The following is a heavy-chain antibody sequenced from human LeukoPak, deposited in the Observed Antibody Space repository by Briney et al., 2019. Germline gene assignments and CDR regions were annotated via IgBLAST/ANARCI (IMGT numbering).Heavy chain of an antibody. CDR2: IRSRDGIV. V-gene: IGHV3-48*01. Sequence: PGGSLRLSCTASGFTFSGYSMNWARQAPGKGLEWISYIRSRDGIVSYADSVKGRLTISTDTAKSSLFLQMNGLSADDTAVYYCVRDYVYAFDIWGQGTMVTVSS. D-gene: IGHD3-16*01. CDR3: VRDYVYAFDI. CDR1: GFTFSGYS. J-gene: IGHJ3*02.